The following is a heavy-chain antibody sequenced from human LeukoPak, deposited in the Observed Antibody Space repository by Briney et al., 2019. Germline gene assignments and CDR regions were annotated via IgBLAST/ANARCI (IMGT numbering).Heavy chain of an antibody. CDR1: GFTFRSYG. Sequence: GGSLRLSCAASGFTFRSYGMHWVRQAPGKGLEWVAVISYDGSIKNTLCLQMNSLRAEDTAMYYCAKDLRSADFWSGCPDYWGQGTLVTVSS. V-gene: IGHV3-30*18. J-gene: IGHJ4*02. CDR2: ISYDGS. D-gene: IGHD3-3*01. CDR3: AKDLRSADFWSGCPDY.